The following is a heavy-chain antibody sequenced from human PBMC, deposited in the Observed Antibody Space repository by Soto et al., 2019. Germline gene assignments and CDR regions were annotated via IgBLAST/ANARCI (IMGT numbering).Heavy chain of an antibody. D-gene: IGHD6-6*01. V-gene: IGHV3-30*18. CDR1: GFTFSSYG. Sequence: GGSLRLSCAATGFTFSSYGMHWVRQAPGKGLEWVAVISYDGSNKYYADSVKGRFTISRDNPKNTLYLQMNSLRAEDTAVYYCAKDHIAAPFDYWRQGTLVTVSS. CDR3: AKDHIAAPFDY. CDR2: ISYDGSNK. J-gene: IGHJ4*02.